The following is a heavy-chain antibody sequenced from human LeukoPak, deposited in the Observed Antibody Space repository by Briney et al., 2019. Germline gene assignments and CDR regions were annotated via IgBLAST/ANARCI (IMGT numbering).Heavy chain of an antibody. CDR2: ITAYNGNT. D-gene: IGHD1-26*01. V-gene: IGHV1-18*01. Sequence: ASVKVSCKASGYTFTSYGISRVRQAPGQGLELIGWITAYNGNTNYAQTLQVRVTMTTDSSSTAYMELSSLRAEDTAFYYCARAWGPCELPEYWGQGTLVTVSS. CDR3: ARAWGPCELPEY. J-gene: IGHJ4*02. CDR1: GYTFTSYG.